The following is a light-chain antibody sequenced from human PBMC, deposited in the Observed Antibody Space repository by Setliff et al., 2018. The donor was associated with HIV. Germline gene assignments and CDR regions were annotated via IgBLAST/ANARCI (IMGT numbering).Light chain of an antibody. Sequence: QSALTQPPSASGSPGQSVTISCTEASGDIGTYDFISWYQHHPDKGPKLIIYEVTKRPSGVPDRFSGSKSGSTASLTISALQVEDEADYYCCSYAGTYTFEVFGTGTKVTVL. J-gene: IGLJ1*01. V-gene: IGLV2-8*01. CDR1: SGDIGTYDF. CDR3: CSYAGTYTFEV. CDR2: EVT.